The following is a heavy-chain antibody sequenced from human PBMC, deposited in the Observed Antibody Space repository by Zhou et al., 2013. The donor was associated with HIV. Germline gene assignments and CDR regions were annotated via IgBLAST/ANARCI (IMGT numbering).Heavy chain of an antibody. CDR2: INPNSGGT. CDR1: GYTFTAYY. Sequence: QVQLVQSGPEAKKPGASVKVSCKASGYTFTAYYMHWVRQAPGQGLEWMGWINPNSGGTNYAQKFQGRVTMTRDTSISTAYMELSRLRSDDTAVYYCARARYYYGSGSYYPFDYWAEGTLVTVSS. D-gene: IGHD3-10*01. CDR3: ARARYYYGSGSYYPFDY. J-gene: IGHJ4*02. V-gene: IGHV1-2*02.